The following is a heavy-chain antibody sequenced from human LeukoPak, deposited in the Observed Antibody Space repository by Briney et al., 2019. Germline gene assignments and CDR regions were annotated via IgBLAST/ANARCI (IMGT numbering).Heavy chain of an antibody. V-gene: IGHV4-59*12. CDR2: IYNTGRT. Sequence: PSETLSLTCSVSGGSITNYYWSWIRQSPGKGLEWIGFIYNTGRTNYNPSLQSRVTMSIDTSKNQFSLNLSSVTAADTAVYYCARGIADPYSFDSWGQGILVTVSS. CDR3: ARGIADPYSFDS. J-gene: IGHJ4*02. D-gene: IGHD6-13*01. CDR1: GGSITNYY.